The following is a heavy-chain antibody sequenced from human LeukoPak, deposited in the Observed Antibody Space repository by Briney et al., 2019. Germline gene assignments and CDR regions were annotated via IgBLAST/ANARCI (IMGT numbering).Heavy chain of an antibody. CDR3: AREFRRAGAFDL. Sequence: GGSLRLSCAASGFTFSSYWMHWVRQAPGKGLVWVSRINSDGSSTSYADSVKGRFTISRDNSKNTLYLQMNSLRAEDTAVYYCAREFRRAGAFDLWGQGTMVTVSS. CDR2: INSDGSST. V-gene: IGHV3-74*01. CDR1: GFTFSSYW. J-gene: IGHJ3*01. D-gene: IGHD5-24*01.